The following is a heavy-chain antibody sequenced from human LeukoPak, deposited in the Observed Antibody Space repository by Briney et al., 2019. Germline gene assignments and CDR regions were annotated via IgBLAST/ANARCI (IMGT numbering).Heavy chain of an antibody. J-gene: IGHJ5*02. V-gene: IGHV3-30*18. CDR1: GFTFSSYG. CDR2: ISYDGSNK. CDR3: AKSRHCSGGSCYSGFGFDP. Sequence: GGSLRLSCAASGFTFSSYGMHRVRQAPGKGLEWVAVISYDGSNKYYADSVKGRFTISRDNSKNTLYLQMNSLRAEDTAVYYCAKSRHCSGGSCYSGFGFDPWGQGTLVTVSS. D-gene: IGHD2-15*01.